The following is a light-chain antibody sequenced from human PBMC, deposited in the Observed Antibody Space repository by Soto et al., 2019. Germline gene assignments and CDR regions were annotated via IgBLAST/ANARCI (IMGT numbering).Light chain of an antibody. V-gene: IGLV2-14*01. CDR3: SSYTVNSGWV. Sequence: QSALTQPASVSGSPGQSITIACAGTNSDIGHYNYVSWYQQHPGQAPKLIISEVTSRPSGVSDRFSGSKSGITASLTISGLQTDDEADYYCSSYTVNSGWVFGGGTQLTVL. CDR1: NSDIGHYNY. J-gene: IGLJ3*02. CDR2: EVT.